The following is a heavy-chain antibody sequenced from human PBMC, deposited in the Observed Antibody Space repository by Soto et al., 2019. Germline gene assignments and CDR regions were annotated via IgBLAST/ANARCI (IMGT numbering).Heavy chain of an antibody. CDR2: ISASGGNT. D-gene: IGHD6-13*01. CDR3: TKLVTPAGTDC. V-gene: IGHV3-23*01. Sequence: GGSLRLSCAASGFTFSSNAMSWVRQAPGKGLEWVSAISASGGNTYYADSVKGRFTISRDNSKNTLHLHMNSLRAEDTAVYYCTKLVTPAGTDCWGHGTLVTVSS. CDR1: GFTFSSNA. J-gene: IGHJ4*01.